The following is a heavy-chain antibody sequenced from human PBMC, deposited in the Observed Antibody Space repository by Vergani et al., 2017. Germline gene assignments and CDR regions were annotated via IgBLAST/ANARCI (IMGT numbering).Heavy chain of an antibody. V-gene: IGHV4-34*01. D-gene: IGHD2-2*01. CDR2: INHSGST. J-gene: IGHJ6*03. CDR3: ARQKGYCSSTSCYGRGIKGAGYYYYMDV. Sequence: QVQLQQWGAGLLKPSETLSLTCAVYGGSFSGYYWSGIRQPPGKGLEWIGEINHSGSTNYNPSLKSRVTISVDTSKNQISLKLSSVTAADTAVYYCARQKGYCSSTSCYGRGIKGAGYYYYMDVWGKGTTVTVSS. CDR1: GGSFSGYY.